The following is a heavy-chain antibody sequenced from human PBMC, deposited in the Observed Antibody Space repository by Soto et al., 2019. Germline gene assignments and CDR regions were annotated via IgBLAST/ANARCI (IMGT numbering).Heavy chain of an antibody. CDR3: ARAGGGGRFVELLYVRALYYYYGMDV. CDR1: GYTFTGYY. J-gene: IGHJ6*02. D-gene: IGHD3-10*01. V-gene: IGHV1-2*04. Sequence: ASVKVSCKASGYTFTGYYMHWVRQAPGQGLEWMGWINPNSGGTNYAQKFQGWVTMTRDTSICTAYMELSRLRSDDTVVYYCARAGGGGRFVELLYVRALYYYYGMDVWGQGTTVTVSS. CDR2: INPNSGGT.